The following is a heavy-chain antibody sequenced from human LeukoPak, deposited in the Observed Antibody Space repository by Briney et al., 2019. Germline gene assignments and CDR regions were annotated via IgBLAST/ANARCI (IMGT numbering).Heavy chain of an antibody. CDR2: FHPEYGKI. J-gene: IGHJ3*02. V-gene: IGHV1-24*01. CDR1: GQSLTDLS. Sequence: ASVKVSCKISGQSLTDLSMHWVRQTPGKGLEWMGGFHPEYGKIIYAQRFQGRVAMTEDTSTDTAYMELTSLRSEDTAVYYCARHRVAVEEGDAFDIWGQGTMVTVSS. D-gene: IGHD6-19*01. CDR3: ARHRVAVEEGDAFDI.